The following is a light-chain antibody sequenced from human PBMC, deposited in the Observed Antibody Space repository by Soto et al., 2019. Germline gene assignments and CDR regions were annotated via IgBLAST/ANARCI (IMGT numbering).Light chain of an antibody. CDR3: QSYHSSNLWV. V-gene: IGLV6-57*01. CDR1: SGSIASNY. Sequence: FMLTQPHSVSASPGKTVTISCTRSSGSIASNYVQWYQQRPGSSPTTVIYDDNQRPSGVPDRFSGSIDSSSNSASLTISGLRTEDEADYYCQSYHSSNLWVFGGGTKLTFL. CDR2: DDN. J-gene: IGLJ3*02.